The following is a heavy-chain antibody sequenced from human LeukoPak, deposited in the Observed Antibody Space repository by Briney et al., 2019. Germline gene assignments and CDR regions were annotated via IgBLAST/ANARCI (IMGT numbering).Heavy chain of an antibody. Sequence: PGGSLRLSCAASGFTFSSYWMSWVRQTPGKGLEWVANIKQDGSEKHYVDPVKGRFTISRDNAKNSLYLQMSSLRAEDTAVYYCASNWNYVRGYGMDVWGQGTTVTVSS. CDR3: ASNWNYVRGYGMDV. J-gene: IGHJ6*02. D-gene: IGHD1-7*01. CDR1: GFTFSSYW. CDR2: IKQDGSEK. V-gene: IGHV3-7*01.